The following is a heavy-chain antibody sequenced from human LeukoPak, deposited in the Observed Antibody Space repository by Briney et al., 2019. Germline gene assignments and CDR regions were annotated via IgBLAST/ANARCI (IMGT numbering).Heavy chain of an antibody. D-gene: IGHD6-19*01. CDR1: GFTFSTYA. CDR3: ARERGSSGWTFDY. J-gene: IGHJ4*02. V-gene: IGHV3-64*01. CDR2: ISSNGGDT. Sequence: GGSLRLSFAASGFTFSTYAMHWVRQAPGKGLEYVSAISSNGGDTYYANSVKGRFTISRDNSKNMLYLQMGSLRPEDMAVYYCARERGSSGWTFDYWGQGTLVTVSS.